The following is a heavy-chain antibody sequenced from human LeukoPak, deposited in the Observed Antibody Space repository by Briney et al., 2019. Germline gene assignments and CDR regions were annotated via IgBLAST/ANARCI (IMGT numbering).Heavy chain of an antibody. CDR2: IYYSGST. J-gene: IGHJ2*01. V-gene: IGHV4-59*01. CDR3: AKRGYGGTSGRYWYLDL. CDR1: GGSISSYY. Sequence: PSETLSLTCTVSGGSISSYYWSWIRQPAGKGLEWIGYIYYSGSTSYNPSLRSPVTISVDTSQNQFSLKLSSVTAADTAVYYCAKRGYGGTSGRYWYLDLWGRGTLVIVSS. D-gene: IGHD3-10*01.